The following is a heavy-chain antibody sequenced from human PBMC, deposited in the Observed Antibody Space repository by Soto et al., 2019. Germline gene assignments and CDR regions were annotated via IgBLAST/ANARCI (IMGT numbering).Heavy chain of an antibody. Sequence: QVQLVQSGAEVKKPGASVKVSCKASGYTFTRSGISWVRQAPGQGLEWLGWINPDNGNTNYAHHPQGRVRVTTDTATSTAYMALRSLRYDDTAVYYCAREQGITTFGVYSMYYYGMDVWGQGTTVTVSS. CDR1: GYTFTRSG. V-gene: IGHV1-18*01. CDR3: AREQGITTFGVYSMYYYGMDV. J-gene: IGHJ6*02. CDR2: INPDNGNT. D-gene: IGHD3-3*01.